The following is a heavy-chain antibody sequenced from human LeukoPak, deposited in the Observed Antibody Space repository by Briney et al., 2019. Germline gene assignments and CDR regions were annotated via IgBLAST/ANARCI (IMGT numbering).Heavy chain of an antibody. CDR3: ARTNSVRSRPYYYGSGIDY. J-gene: IGHJ4*02. V-gene: IGHV4-31*03. CDR2: IYYSGST. CDR1: GGSISSGGYY. Sequence: SETLSLTCTVSGGSISSGGYYWSWIRQHPGKGLEWIGYIYYSGSTYYNPSLKSRVTISVDTSKNQFSLKLSSVTAADTAVYYCARTNSVRSRPYYYGSGIDYWGQGTLVTVSS. D-gene: IGHD3-10*01.